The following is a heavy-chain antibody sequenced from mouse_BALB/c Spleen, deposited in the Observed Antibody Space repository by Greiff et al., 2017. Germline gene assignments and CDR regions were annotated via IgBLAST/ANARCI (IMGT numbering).Heavy chain of an antibody. D-gene: IGHD2-4*01. Sequence: VKLMESGPGLVAPSQSLSITCTVSGFSLTDYGVSWIRQPPGKGLEWLGVIWGGGSTYYNSALKSRLSISKDNSKSQVFLKMNSLQTDDTAMYYCAKPSSYDYDAWFAYWGQGTLVTVSA. J-gene: IGHJ3*01. V-gene: IGHV2-6-5*01. CDR3: AKPSSYDYDAWFAY. CDR2: IWGGGST. CDR1: GFSLTDYG.